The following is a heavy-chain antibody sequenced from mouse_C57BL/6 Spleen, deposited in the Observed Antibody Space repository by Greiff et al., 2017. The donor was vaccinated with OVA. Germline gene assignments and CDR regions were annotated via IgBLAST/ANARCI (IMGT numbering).Heavy chain of an antibody. CDR1: GYTFTSYW. J-gene: IGHJ4*01. D-gene: IGHD3-2*02. CDR3: ARFRRSGPGGAMDY. CDR2: IDPSDSYT. Sequence: QVQLQQPGAELVMPGASVKLSCKASGYTFTSYWMHWVKQRPGQGLEWIGEIDPSDSYTNYNQKFKGKSTLTVDKSSSTAYMQLSSLTSEDSAVYYCARFRRSGPGGAMDYWGQGTSVTVSS. V-gene: IGHV1-69*01.